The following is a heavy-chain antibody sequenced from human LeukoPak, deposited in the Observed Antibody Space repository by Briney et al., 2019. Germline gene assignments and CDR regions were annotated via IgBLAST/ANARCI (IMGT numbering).Heavy chain of an antibody. CDR3: ARVRRITMIGADYYMDV. V-gene: IGHV5-51*01. CDR2: IYPGDSDT. CDR1: GYSFTSYW. D-gene: IGHD3-22*01. J-gene: IGHJ6*03. Sequence: GESLKISCKGSGYSFTSYWIGWVRQMPGKGLEWMGIIYPGDSDTRYSPSFQGQVTISADKSISTAYLQWSSLKASDTAMYYCARVRRITMIGADYYMDVWGKGTTVTISS.